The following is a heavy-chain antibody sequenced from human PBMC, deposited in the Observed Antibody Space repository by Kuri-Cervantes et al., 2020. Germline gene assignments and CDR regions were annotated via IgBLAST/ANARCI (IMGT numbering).Heavy chain of an antibody. CDR2: ISYDGSNK. J-gene: IGHJ5*02. CDR1: GFTFSSYA. V-gene: IGHV3-30-3*01. D-gene: IGHD1-1*01. CDR3: AKELERRRNWFDP. Sequence: GESLKISCAASGFTFSSYAMHWVRQAPGKGLEWVAVISYDGSNKYYADSVKGRFTISRDNSKNTLYLQMNSLRAEDTAVYYCAKELERRRNWFDPWGQGTLVTVSS.